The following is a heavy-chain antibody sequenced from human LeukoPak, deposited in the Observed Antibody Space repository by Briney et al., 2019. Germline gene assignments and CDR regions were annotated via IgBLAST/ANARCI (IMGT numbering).Heavy chain of an antibody. CDR2: IYNSGSA. CDR3: ARDRLRHFDP. J-gene: IGHJ5*02. Sequence: SETLSLTCTVSGGFISQEYWNWIRQPPGKGLEWIGYIYNSGSASYNPSLGSRVTMSVDTSKKQISLKLRSVTAADTAMYYCARDRLRHFDPWGQGTLVTVSS. CDR1: GGFISQEY. V-gene: IGHV4-59*13. D-gene: IGHD4-17*01.